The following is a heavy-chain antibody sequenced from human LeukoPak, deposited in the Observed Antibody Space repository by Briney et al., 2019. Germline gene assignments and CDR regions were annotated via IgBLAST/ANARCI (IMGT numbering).Heavy chain of an antibody. CDR3: ARDQKYRVAARHWAGLVDY. CDR2: IYYSGST. Sequence: SETLSLTCTVSGGSISSSSYYWGWIRQPPGKGLEWIGSIYYSGSTYYNPSLKSRVTISVDTSKNQFSLKLSSVTAADTAVYYCARDQKYRVAARHWAGLVDYWGQGTLVTVSS. CDR1: GGSISSSSYY. V-gene: IGHV4-39*07. J-gene: IGHJ4*02. D-gene: IGHD6-6*01.